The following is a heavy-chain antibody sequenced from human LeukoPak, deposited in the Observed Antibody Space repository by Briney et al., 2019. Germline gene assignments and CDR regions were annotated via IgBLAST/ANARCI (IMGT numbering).Heavy chain of an antibody. CDR1: GYTLTGYY. D-gene: IGHD3-22*01. V-gene: IGHV1-46*01. Sequence: ASVKVSCKASGYTLTGYYMHWVRQAPGQGLEWMGIINPSGGSTGYAQKFQGRVTMTRDTSTSTIYMELSSLRSEDTAVYYCARDIQVDSRASGYWGQGTLVTVSS. J-gene: IGHJ4*02. CDR3: ARDIQVDSRASGY. CDR2: INPSGGST.